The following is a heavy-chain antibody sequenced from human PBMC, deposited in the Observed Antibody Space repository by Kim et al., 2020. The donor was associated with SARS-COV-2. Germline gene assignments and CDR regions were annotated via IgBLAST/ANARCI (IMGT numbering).Heavy chain of an antibody. CDR2: GSS. V-gene: IGHV1-46*01. D-gene: IGHD6-19*01. J-gene: IGHJ4*02. CDR3: ARSSSGLDY. Sequence: GSSSYAQKFQGRVTMARDTSTSTVYMELSSLRSEDTAVYYCARSSSGLDYWGQGTLVTVSS.